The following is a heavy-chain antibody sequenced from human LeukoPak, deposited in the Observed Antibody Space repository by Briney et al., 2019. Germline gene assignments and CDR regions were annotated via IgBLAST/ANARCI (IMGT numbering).Heavy chain of an antibody. Sequence: GGSLRLSCAASGFTFCSYWMSWVRQAPGKGLEWVGFIRSKAYGGTTEYAASVKGRFTISRDDSKSIAYLQMNSLKTEDTAVYYCTRCRRGILTGYYTHDYWGQGTLVTVSS. D-gene: IGHD3-9*01. J-gene: IGHJ4*02. CDR2: IRSKAYGGTT. CDR1: GFTFCSYW. V-gene: IGHV3-49*04. CDR3: TRCRRGILTGYYTHDY.